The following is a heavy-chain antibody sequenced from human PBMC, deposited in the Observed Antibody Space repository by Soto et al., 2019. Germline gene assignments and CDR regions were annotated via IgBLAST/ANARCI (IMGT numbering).Heavy chain of an antibody. V-gene: IGHV1-69*01. J-gene: IGHJ6*02. Sequence: QVQLVQSAAEVKKPGSSAKVSCKASGGTFSNYAFSWVRQAPGQGLEWMGGIIPMIGTANYAETFQGRVTITADESTSTVYMELSRLRSEDTALYYCARVRSETYFGVYYNGMEVWGQGTAVTVSS. D-gene: IGHD6-19*01. CDR2: IIPMIGTA. CDR3: ARVRSETYFGVYYNGMEV. CDR1: GGTFSNYA.